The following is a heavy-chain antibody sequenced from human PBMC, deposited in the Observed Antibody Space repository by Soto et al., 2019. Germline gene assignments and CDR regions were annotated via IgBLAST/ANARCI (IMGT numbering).Heavy chain of an antibody. V-gene: IGHV3-13*01. CDR3: ARQKTIARYYYGMDV. CDR2: IGTAGDT. Sequence: GGSLRLSCAASGFTFSSYDMHWVRQATGKGLEWVSAIGTAGDTYYPGSVKGRFTISRENAKNSLYLQMNSLRAEDTAVYYCARQKTIARYYYGMDVWGQGTTVTVSS. D-gene: IGHD6-13*01. J-gene: IGHJ6*02. CDR1: GFTFSSYD.